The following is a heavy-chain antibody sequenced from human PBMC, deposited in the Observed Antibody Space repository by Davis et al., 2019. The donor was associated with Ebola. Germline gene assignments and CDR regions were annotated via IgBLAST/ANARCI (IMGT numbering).Heavy chain of an antibody. J-gene: IGHJ4*02. Sequence: SETLSFTCAVYGGSFSGYYWSWIRQPPGKGLEWIGEINHSGSTNYNPSLKSRVTISVDTSKNQFSLKLSSVTAADTAVYYCARGDYDYIWGSYRTFGYWGQGTLVTVSS. V-gene: IGHV4-34*01. CDR3: ARGDYDYIWGSYRTFGY. D-gene: IGHD3-16*02. CDR1: GGSFSGYY. CDR2: INHSGST.